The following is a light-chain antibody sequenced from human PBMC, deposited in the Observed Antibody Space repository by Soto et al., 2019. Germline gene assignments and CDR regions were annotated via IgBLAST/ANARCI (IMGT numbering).Light chain of an antibody. V-gene: IGKV3-15*01. CDR1: QSINAH. CDR2: GAS. Sequence: EVVMTQSPATLSVSPGERVTLSCRASQSINAHLAWYQQKPGQAPRLLIHGASTRATGIPARFSGSGFGTKFILTISSLQSDDFAVYDCQQYNTWLWTFGQGTKVEIQ. CDR3: QQYNTWLWT. J-gene: IGKJ1*01.